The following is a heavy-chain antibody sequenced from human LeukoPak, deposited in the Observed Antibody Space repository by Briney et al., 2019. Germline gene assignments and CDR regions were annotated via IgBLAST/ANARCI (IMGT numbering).Heavy chain of an antibody. Sequence: PGGSLRLSCAASGFTFSSYGMHSVRQAPGKGLEGVAVISYDGSNKYYADSVKGRFTISRDNSKNTLYLQMNSLRAEDTAVYYCAKAMITNGSGGGNGMDVWGKGTTVTVSS. CDR1: GFTFSSYG. J-gene: IGHJ6*04. D-gene: IGHD3-16*01. CDR3: AKAMITNGSGGGNGMDV. CDR2: ISYDGSNK. V-gene: IGHV3-30*18.